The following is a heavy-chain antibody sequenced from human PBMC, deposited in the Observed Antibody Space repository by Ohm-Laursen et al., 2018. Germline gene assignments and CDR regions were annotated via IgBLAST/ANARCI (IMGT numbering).Heavy chain of an antibody. CDR1: GFTVSSNY. J-gene: IGHJ4*02. Sequence: SLRLSCTASGFTVSSNYMNWVRQAPGKGLEWVSVIYSGGSTYYADSVKGRFTISRDNSKNILYLQMNSLRAEDTAVYYCARDRVLRGFDYWGQGTLVTVSS. CDR2: IYSGGST. V-gene: IGHV3-53*01. D-gene: IGHD2-8*01. CDR3: ARDRVLRGFDY.